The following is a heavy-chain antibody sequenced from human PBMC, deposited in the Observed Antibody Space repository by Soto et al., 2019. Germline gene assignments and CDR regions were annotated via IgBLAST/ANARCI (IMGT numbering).Heavy chain of an antibody. CDR2: ISYDGSNK. J-gene: IGHJ4*02. Sequence: LRLSCAASGFTFSSYGMHWVRQAPGKGLEWVAVISYDGSNKYYADSVKGRFTISRDNSKNTLYLQMNSLRAEDTAVYYCAKGLTCSSTSCPMAYWGQGTLVTVSS. D-gene: IGHD2-2*01. V-gene: IGHV3-30*18. CDR3: AKGLTCSSTSCPMAY. CDR1: GFTFSSYG.